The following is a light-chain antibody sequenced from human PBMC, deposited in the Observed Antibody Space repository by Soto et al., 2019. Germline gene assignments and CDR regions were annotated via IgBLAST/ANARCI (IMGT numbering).Light chain of an antibody. Sequence: QSVLTQPPSVSGAPGQRVTISCTGSSSNIGAGSDVHWYQQLPGTAPKLLIYGNSNRPSGVPDRFSGAKSGTKAALAITGRQAEDEADYYCQSYDSSLSGSKVFGGGTKVTVL. J-gene: IGLJ2*01. CDR3: QSYDSSLSGSKV. V-gene: IGLV1-40*01. CDR2: GNS. CDR1: SSNIGAGSD.